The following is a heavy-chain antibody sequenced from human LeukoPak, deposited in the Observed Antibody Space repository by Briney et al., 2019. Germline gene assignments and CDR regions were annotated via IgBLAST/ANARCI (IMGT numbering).Heavy chain of an antibody. V-gene: IGHV4-4*02. J-gene: IGHJ4*02. Sequence: SGTLSLTCAASGGSISSSNWWSWVRQPPGKGLEWIGDIYHSGSTNYNPSLKSRVTISVDKSKNQFSLKLSSVTAADTAVYYCARDLGYCSGGSCYSAYWGQGTLVTVSS. CDR1: GGSISSSNW. CDR3: ARDLGYCSGGSCYSAY. CDR2: IYHSGST. D-gene: IGHD2-15*01.